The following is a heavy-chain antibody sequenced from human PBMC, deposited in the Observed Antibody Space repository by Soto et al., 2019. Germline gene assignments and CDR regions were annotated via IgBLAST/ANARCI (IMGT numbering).Heavy chain of an antibody. V-gene: IGHV3-33*06. Sequence: QVQLVESGGGVVQPGRSLRLSCAASGFTFSSYGMHWVRQAPGKGLEWVAVIWYDGSNKYYADSVKGRFTISRDNSENTLYMQMTRLRAEDTAVYYCAKGPRSLGAFAICGQGRMVTVSS. CDR1: GFTFSSYG. CDR2: IWYDGSNK. D-gene: IGHD6-6*01. J-gene: IGHJ3*02. CDR3: AKGPRSLGAFAI.